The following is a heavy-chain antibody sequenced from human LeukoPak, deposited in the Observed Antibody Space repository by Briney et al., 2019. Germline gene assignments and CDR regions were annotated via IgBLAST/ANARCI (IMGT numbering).Heavy chain of an antibody. CDR2: ISSFGSYI. CDR1: RFTFSSYS. CDR3: AKGGYSYGPSYFDY. J-gene: IGHJ4*02. Sequence: GGSLRLSCAASRFTFSSYSMNWVRQAPGKGLEWVSSISSFGSYIYYADSVKGRFTISRDNSKNTLYLQMNSLRAEDTAVYYCAKGGYSYGPSYFDYWGQGTLVTVSS. V-gene: IGHV3-21*01. D-gene: IGHD5-18*01.